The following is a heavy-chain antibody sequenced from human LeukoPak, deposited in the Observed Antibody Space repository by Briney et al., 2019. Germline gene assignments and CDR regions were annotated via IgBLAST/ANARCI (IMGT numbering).Heavy chain of an antibody. Sequence: GGSLRLSCAASGFTFSSYSMDWVRQAPGKGLEWVSYISSSSSTIYYADSVKGRFTISRDNAKNSLYLQMNSLRAEDTAVYYCARDRPAAIVDAEYFQHWGQGTLVTVSS. CDR1: GFTFSSYS. D-gene: IGHD2-2*01. CDR3: ARDRPAAIVDAEYFQH. CDR2: ISSSSSTI. V-gene: IGHV3-48*01. J-gene: IGHJ1*01.